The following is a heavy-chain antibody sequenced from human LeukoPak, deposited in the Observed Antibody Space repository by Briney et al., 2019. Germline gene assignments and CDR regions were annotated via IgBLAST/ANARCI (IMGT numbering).Heavy chain of an antibody. D-gene: IGHD6-13*01. CDR2: IMQDGSEK. CDR3: ARGQLVGFVIDY. V-gene: IGHV3-7*01. J-gene: IGHJ4*02. Sequence: GGSLRLSCAASGFTFSSYWMSWVRQAPGKGLEWVANIMQDGSEKYYVDSVKGRFTISRDNAKNSLYLQMNGLRAEDTAVYYCARGQLVGFVIDYWGQGTLVTVSS. CDR1: GFTFSSYW.